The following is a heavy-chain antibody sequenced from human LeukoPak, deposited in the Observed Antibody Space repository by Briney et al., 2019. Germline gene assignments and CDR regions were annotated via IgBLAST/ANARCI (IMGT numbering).Heavy chain of an antibody. Sequence: ASVTVSCTASGYTFTSYYMHWVRQAPGQGLEWMGIINPSGGSTSYAQKFQGRVTMTRDTSTSTVYMELSSLRSEDTAVYYCARTTIFRVVTYDYWGQGTLVTVSS. J-gene: IGHJ4*02. CDR1: GYTFTSYY. V-gene: IGHV1-46*01. CDR2: INPSGGST. CDR3: ARTTIFRVVTYDY. D-gene: IGHD3-3*01.